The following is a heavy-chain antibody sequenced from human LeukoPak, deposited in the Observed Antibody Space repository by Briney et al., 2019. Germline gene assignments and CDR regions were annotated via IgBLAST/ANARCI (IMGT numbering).Heavy chain of an antibody. CDR1: GFTFSSYG. Sequence: GGSLRLSCAASGFTFSSYGMHWVRQAPGKGLEWVAVIWYNGRNKYYADSVKGRFTISRDNSKNTLYLQMNSLRAEDTAVYYCARDYGLGTYYDILTGPGLIDYWGQGTLVTVSS. V-gene: IGHV3-33*01. J-gene: IGHJ4*02. CDR3: ARDYGLGTYYDILTGPGLIDY. CDR2: IWYNGRNK. D-gene: IGHD3-9*01.